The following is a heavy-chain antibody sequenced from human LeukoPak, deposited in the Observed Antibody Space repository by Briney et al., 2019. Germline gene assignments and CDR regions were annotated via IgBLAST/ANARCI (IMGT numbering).Heavy chain of an antibody. CDR1: GFTFSSYA. D-gene: IGHD6-19*01. Sequence: GGSLRLSCAASGFTFSSYAVSWVRQAPGKGLEWVSGISGSGGTTYYADPVKGRFTISRDNSKNTLFLQMNSLRAEDTALYYCAKDEGSGWYYFDYWGQGTLVTVSS. V-gene: IGHV3-23*01. CDR3: AKDEGSGWYYFDY. CDR2: ISGSGGTT. J-gene: IGHJ4*02.